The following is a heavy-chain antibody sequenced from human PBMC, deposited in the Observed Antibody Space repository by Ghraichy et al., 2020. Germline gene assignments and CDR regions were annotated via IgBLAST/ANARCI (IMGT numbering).Heavy chain of an antibody. D-gene: IGHD6-13*01. CDR3: ARPNRVYLSVDY. V-gene: IGHV5-51*01. CDR1: GYSFTSYW. Sequence: GESLNISCKGSGYSFTSYWIGWVRQMPGKGLEWMGIIYPGDSDTRYSPSFQRQVTISADKSISTAYLQWSSLKASVTAMYYCARPNRVYLSVDYWGQGTLVTVSS. J-gene: IGHJ4*02. CDR2: IYPGDSDT.